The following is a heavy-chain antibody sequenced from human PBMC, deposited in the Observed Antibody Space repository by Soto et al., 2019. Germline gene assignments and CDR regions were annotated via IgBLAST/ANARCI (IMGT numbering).Heavy chain of an antibody. CDR1: GGSISSFY. D-gene: IGHD1-1*01. J-gene: IGHJ4*02. CDR3: ARGSRTWDC. Sequence: SETLSLTCTVCGGSISSFYCSWIRQPAGKGLEWIGRIYSGGMNNYNPSLKSRVTMSVDTSKNQFSLRLSSVTAADTAMYYCARGSRTWDCLGQGTLLAVCS. CDR2: IYSGGMN. V-gene: IGHV4-4*07.